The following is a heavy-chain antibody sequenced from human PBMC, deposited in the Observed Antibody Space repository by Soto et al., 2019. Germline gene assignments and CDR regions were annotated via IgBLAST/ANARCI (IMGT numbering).Heavy chain of an antibody. Sequence: QVQLVQSGAEVKKPGSSVNVSCKASGGIFSSFAFSWVRQAPGQGLEWMGDIIPIFGRTHYAQKFQGRVTITADESTFPAYMDLSSLASDDTAVYYCARGDTHQLLRGWFDPWGQGTLVIVSS. J-gene: IGHJ5*02. CDR3: ARGDTHQLLRGWFDP. CDR1: GGIFSSFA. D-gene: IGHD2-2*01. CDR2: IIPIFGRT. V-gene: IGHV1-69*01.